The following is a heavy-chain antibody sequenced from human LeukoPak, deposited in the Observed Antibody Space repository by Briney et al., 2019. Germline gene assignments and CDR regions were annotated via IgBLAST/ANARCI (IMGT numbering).Heavy chain of an antibody. Sequence: SETLSLTCAVYGGTFSGYYWSWIRQPPGKGLEWIGEINHSGSTNYNPSLKSRVTISVDTSKNQFSLKLSSVTAADTAVYYCARQFRVWFGESYYYMDVWGKGTTVTISS. J-gene: IGHJ6*03. CDR3: ARQFRVWFGESYYYMDV. CDR1: GGTFSGYY. V-gene: IGHV4-34*01. D-gene: IGHD3-10*01. CDR2: INHSGST.